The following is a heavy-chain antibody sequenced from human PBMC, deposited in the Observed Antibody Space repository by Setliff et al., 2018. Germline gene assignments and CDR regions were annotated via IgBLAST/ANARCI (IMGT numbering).Heavy chain of an antibody. J-gene: IGHJ4*02. CDR3: ARGTSNGYNYWQFDY. CDR1: GGSFRGYY. CDR2: IHHGGST. D-gene: IGHD5-12*01. Sequence: LSLTCGVYGGSFRGYYWSWIRQPPGKGLEWIGEIHHGGSTNYNPSLKSRATISVDTSKNQFSLSLRSVTAADTAVYYCARGTSNGYNYWQFDYWGQGALVTVSS. V-gene: IGHV4-34*01.